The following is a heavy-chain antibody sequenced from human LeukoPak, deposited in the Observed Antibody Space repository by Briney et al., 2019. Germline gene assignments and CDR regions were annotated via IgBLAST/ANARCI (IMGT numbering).Heavy chain of an antibody. D-gene: IGHD3-16*01. CDR3: ARDDRDYVWGTPGYYFDY. V-gene: IGHV3-21*01. Sequence: GGSLRLSCAASGFTFSSYSMNWVRHAPGKGLEWVSSISSSSSYIYYADSVKGRFTISRDNAKNSLYLQMNSLRAEDTAVYYCARDDRDYVWGTPGYYFDYWGQGTLVTVSS. J-gene: IGHJ4*02. CDR2: ISSSSSYI. CDR1: GFTFSSYS.